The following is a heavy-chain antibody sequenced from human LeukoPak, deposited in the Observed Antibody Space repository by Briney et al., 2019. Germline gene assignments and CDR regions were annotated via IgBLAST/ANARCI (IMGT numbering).Heavy chain of an antibody. J-gene: IGHJ4*02. D-gene: IGHD4-17*01. Sequence: PSETLSLTCTVSGGSISTYYWNWIRQPPGKGLEWIGYVYYSGRTNYNPSLKSRVTISIDTSKSQFSLKLSSVTAADTAVYYCARSDLYGDYPPGKYWSQGTLVTVSS. V-gene: IGHV4-59*01. CDR2: VYYSGRT. CDR1: GGSISTYY. CDR3: ARSDLYGDYPPGKY.